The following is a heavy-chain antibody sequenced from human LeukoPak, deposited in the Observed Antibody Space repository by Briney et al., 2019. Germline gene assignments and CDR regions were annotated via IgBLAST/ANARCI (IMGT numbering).Heavy chain of an antibody. Sequence: ASVKVSCKASGYTFTSYYMHWVRQAPGQGLEWMGIINPSGGSTSYAQKFQGRVTMTRDTSTSTVYMELSSLRSEDTAVYYCARGPFGVVPAAIGWIDPWGQGTLVTVSS. CDR3: ARGPFGVVPAAIGWIDP. CDR1: GYTFTSYY. J-gene: IGHJ5*02. D-gene: IGHD2-2*01. V-gene: IGHV1-46*03. CDR2: INPSGGST.